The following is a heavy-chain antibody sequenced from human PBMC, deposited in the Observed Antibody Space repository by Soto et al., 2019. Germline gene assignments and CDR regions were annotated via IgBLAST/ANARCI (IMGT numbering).Heavy chain of an antibody. CDR2: IIPIFGTA. V-gene: IGHV1-69*13. CDR3: ARXQYYGSGSPYGMDV. D-gene: IGHD3-10*01. Sequence: SVKVSCKASGGTFSSYAISWVRQAPGQGLEWMGGIIPIFGTANYAQKFQGRVTITADESTSTAYMELSSLRSEDTAVYYCARXQYYGSGSPYGMDVWGQGTTVTVSS. CDR1: GGTFSSYA. J-gene: IGHJ6*02.